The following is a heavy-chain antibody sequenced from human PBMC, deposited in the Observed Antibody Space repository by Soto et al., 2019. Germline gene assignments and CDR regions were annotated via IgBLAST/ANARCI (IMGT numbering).Heavy chain of an antibody. V-gene: IGHV4-59*08. Sequence: SETLSLTCTVSGGSISSYYWSWIRQPPGKGLEWIGYIYYSGSTNYNPSLKSRVTISVDTSKNQFSLKLSSVTAADTAVYYCARHVGYCSGGSCYSVWFDPWGQGTLVTVS. CDR1: GGSISSYY. CDR2: IYYSGST. CDR3: ARHVGYCSGGSCYSVWFDP. J-gene: IGHJ5*02. D-gene: IGHD2-15*01.